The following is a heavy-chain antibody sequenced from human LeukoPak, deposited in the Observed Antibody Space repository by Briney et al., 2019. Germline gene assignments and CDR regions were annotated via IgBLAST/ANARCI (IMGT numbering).Heavy chain of an antibody. V-gene: IGHV3-21*01. CDR2: ISNSASYI. J-gene: IGHJ6*02. CDR1: GFTFSTYN. Sequence: GGSLRLSCAASGFTFSTYNMNWVRQAPGKGLESVSSISNSASYIFYADSVKGRFTISRDNAKNSLYLQMNSLRAEDTAVYYCARAFYYDIIGGEGMDVWGQGTTVTVSS. CDR3: ARAFYYDIIGGEGMDV. D-gene: IGHD3-22*01.